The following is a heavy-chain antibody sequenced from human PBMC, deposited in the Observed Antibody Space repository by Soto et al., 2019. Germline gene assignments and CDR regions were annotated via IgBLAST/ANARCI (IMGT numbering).Heavy chain of an antibody. CDR1: GYTFTSYG. Sequence: ASVKVSCKASGYTFTSYGISWLRQAPGQGLEWMGWISAYNGNTKYAQKLQGRVTMTTDTSTSTAYMELRSLRYDDTAVYYCARTSSSSGYIPYYFDYWGQGTLVTVSS. CDR2: ISAYNGNT. J-gene: IGHJ4*02. CDR3: ARTSSSSGYIPYYFDY. D-gene: IGHD3-22*01. V-gene: IGHV1-18*01.